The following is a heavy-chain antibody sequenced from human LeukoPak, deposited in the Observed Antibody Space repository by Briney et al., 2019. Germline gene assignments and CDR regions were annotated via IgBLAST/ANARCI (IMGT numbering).Heavy chain of an antibody. Sequence: GGSLRLSCAASGFTFSSFWMSWVRQAPGKGLEWVANIKQDGSEKYYVESVKGRFTISRDNAKNSLYLQMNSLRAEDTAVYYCARAHGDYDFWSGKLPDAFDIWGQGTMVTVSS. V-gene: IGHV3-7*01. D-gene: IGHD3-3*01. CDR3: ARAHGDYDFWSGKLPDAFDI. CDR1: GFTFSSFW. CDR2: IKQDGSEK. J-gene: IGHJ3*02.